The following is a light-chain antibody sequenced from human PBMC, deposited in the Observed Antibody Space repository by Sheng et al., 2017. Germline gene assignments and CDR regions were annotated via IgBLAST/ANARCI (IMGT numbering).Light chain of an antibody. CDR2: AAS. J-gene: IGKJ1*01. Sequence: DIQMTQSPSSLSASVGDRVTITCRASQSIGRYLHWYQQKPGKAPNLVIYAASSLQSGVPSRFSGSGSGTDFTLTISSLQPEDFATYYCQHSYTTPRTFGQGPRWKSN. CDR3: QHSYTTPRT. CDR1: QSIGRY. V-gene: IGKV1-39*01.